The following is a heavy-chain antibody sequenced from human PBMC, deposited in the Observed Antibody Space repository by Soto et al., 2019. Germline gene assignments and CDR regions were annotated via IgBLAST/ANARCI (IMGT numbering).Heavy chain of an antibody. CDR3: ARPGIAVAGPDY. Sequence: GGSLRLSCAASGFTVSSNYMSWVRQAPGKGLEWVSVIYSGGSTYYAESVKGGFTISRDNSKNTLYLQMNSLRAEDTAVYYCARPGIAVAGPDYWGQGTLVTVSS. V-gene: IGHV3-66*04. D-gene: IGHD6-19*01. J-gene: IGHJ4*02. CDR1: GFTVSSNY. CDR2: IYSGGST.